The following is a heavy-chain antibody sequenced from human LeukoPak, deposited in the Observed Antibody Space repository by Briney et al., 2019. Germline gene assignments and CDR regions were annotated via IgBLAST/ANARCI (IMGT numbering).Heavy chain of an antibody. CDR1: GGSISSYY. D-gene: IGHD6-19*01. J-gene: IGHJ4*02. V-gene: IGHV4-59*12. CDR3: ARAGPIAVAGPDY. Sequence: SSETLSLTCTVSGGSISSYYWSWIRQPPGKGLEWIGYIYYSGSTNYNPSLKSRVTISVDTSKNQFSLKLSSVTAADTAVYYCARAGPIAVAGPDYWGQGTLVTVSS. CDR2: IYYSGST.